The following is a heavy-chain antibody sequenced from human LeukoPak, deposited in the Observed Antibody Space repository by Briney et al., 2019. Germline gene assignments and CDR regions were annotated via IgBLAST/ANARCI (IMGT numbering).Heavy chain of an antibody. D-gene: IGHD3-22*01. V-gene: IGHV1-69*01. J-gene: IGHJ4*02. CDR1: GGTFSSYA. Sequence: SVKVSCKASGGTFSSYAISWVRQAPGQGLEWMGGIIPIFGTADYAKKFQGRVTITADESTSTAYMELSSLRSEDTAVYYCARDGGYAYDSSGYYLGWGQGTLVTVPS. CDR2: IIPIFGTA. CDR3: ARDGGYAYDSSGYYLG.